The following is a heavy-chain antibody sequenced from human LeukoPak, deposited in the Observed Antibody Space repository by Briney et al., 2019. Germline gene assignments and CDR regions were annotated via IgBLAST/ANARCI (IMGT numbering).Heavy chain of an antibody. Sequence: GGSLRLSCAASGFTFSTHGLHWVRQAPGKGLEWVAVISYDGSDKYYAVSVKGRFTISRDNSKSALFLQMSSPRGEDTAVYYCAKDGLRPHIDSWGQGTRVTVSS. D-gene: IGHD5-18*01. CDR1: GFTFSTHG. J-gene: IGHJ4*02. V-gene: IGHV3-30*18. CDR3: AKDGLRPHIDS. CDR2: ISYDGSDK.